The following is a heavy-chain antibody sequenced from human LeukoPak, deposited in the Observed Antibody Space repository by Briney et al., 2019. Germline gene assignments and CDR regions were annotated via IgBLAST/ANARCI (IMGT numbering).Heavy chain of an antibody. CDR2: ISSDGSNK. CDR1: GLSFSNAW. V-gene: IGHV3-30*18. J-gene: IGHJ6*02. CDR3: AKGGNSLAYGMDV. Sequence: PGGSLRLSCAASGLSFSNAWMNWVRQAPGKGLEWVAVISSDGSNKYYADSVKGRFTISRDNSKNTLDLQMNSLRAEDTAVYYCAKGGNSLAYGMDVWGQGTTVTVSS. D-gene: IGHD4-23*01.